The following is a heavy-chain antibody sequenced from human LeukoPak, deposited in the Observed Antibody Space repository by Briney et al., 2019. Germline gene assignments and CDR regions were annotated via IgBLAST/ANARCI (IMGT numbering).Heavy chain of an antibody. Sequence: GGSLRLSCAASGFTFSRYAMHWVRQAPGKGLEWVSAISGSGGSTYYADSVKGRFTISRDNSKNTLYLQMNSLRAEDTAVYYCAKDFEDYGDYGDAFDIWGQGTMVTVSS. J-gene: IGHJ3*02. CDR1: GFTFSRYA. D-gene: IGHD4-17*01. CDR3: AKDFEDYGDYGDAFDI. V-gene: IGHV3-23*01. CDR2: ISGSGGST.